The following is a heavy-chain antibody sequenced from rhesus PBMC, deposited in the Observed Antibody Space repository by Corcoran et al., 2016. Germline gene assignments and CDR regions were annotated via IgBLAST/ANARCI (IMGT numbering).Heavy chain of an antibody. V-gene: IGHV4-80*01. CDR3: ASGRPRWYFDY. Sequence: QVQLQESGPGLVKPSETLSLTCAVSGASISSYWWNWLRHLPGQGLEWSGEINGNSGSTNYNPSLKSRVTISKDASKNQFSLKLSSVTAADTAVYYCASGRPRWYFDYWGQGVLVTVSS. CDR1: GASISSYW. CDR2: INGNSGST. J-gene: IGHJ4*01.